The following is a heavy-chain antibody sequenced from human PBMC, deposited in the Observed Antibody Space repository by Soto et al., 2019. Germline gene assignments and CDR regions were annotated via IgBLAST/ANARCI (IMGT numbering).Heavy chain of an antibody. CDR3: ASLDTAVIKTGGY. CDR2: TTQDGSGR. D-gene: IGHD5-18*01. Sequence: EVQLVESGGGLVQPGGSLRLSCAASGLKVSSWMSWVSQAPGKGLEWVAMTTQDGSGRHYLDSLKGRFTISRASAKNSRYLQMNSLTVEDTAMYYCASLDTAVIKTGGYWGQGTQVTVSS. J-gene: IGHJ4*02. V-gene: IGHV3-7*01. CDR1: GLKVSSW.